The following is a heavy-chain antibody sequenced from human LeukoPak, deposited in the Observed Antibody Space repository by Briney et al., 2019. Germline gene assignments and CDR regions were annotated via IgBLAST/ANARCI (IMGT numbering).Heavy chain of an antibody. J-gene: IGHJ4*02. Sequence: SETLSLTCTVSDGSIKTNYWWTWARQPPGKGLEWIGETWHSGSSTNYSPSLKSRVTISVDKPKSQFSLKLTSVTAADTAIYYCARGNEYTWWQWSQGTLVTVSS. CDR2: TWHSGSST. CDR1: DGSIKTNYW. CDR3: ARGNEYTWWQ. V-gene: IGHV4-4*02. D-gene: IGHD2-15*01.